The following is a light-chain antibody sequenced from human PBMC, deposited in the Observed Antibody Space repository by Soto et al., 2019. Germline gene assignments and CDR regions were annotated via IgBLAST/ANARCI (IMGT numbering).Light chain of an antibody. Sequence: DIQLTQSPSTLSASVGDRATITCRASQSITNWLAWYRPKPGKAPKVLIHMASSLKSGVPSRFSGSGSGTEFTLTLTSLQPDDSANYDCQPYNSLSSVSFGEGTQVDIK. V-gene: IGKV1-5*03. CDR2: MAS. CDR1: QSITNW. CDR3: QPYNSLSSVS. J-gene: IGKJ4*01.